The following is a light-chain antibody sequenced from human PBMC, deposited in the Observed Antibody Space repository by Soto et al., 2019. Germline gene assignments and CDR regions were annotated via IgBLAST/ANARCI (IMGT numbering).Light chain of an antibody. CDR3: QQYNNWPPWT. V-gene: IGKV3-11*01. CDR1: QSVTNY. J-gene: IGKJ1*01. Sequence: EIFLTQSPDTLSLSPGERATLSCRASQSVTNYIAWYQQRPGQAPRHLIYDASNRATGVPARFSGSGSGTTFTLRISSLQSEDFAVYYCQQYNNWPPWTFGQGTKVDIK. CDR2: DAS.